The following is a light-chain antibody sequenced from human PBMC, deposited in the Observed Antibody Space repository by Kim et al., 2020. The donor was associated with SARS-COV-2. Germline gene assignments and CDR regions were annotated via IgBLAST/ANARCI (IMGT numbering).Light chain of an antibody. V-gene: IGKV1-9*01. CDR3: QQLSTYPLT. J-gene: IGKJ4*01. CDR2: AAS. CDR1: QGISSY. Sequence: SASVGDRVTITCRASQGISSYLAWYQEEAGKAPKLLIYAASTLQSGVPSRFSGSGSGTDFTLTISSLQPEDFATYFCQQLSTYPLTFGGGTKLEIK.